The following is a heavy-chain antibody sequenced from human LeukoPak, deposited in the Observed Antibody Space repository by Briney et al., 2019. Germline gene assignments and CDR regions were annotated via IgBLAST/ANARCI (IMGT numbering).Heavy chain of an antibody. D-gene: IGHD2-21*02. J-gene: IGHJ4*02. CDR1: SGSISSYY. Sequence: SETLSLTCTVSSGSISSYYWSWIRQPPGKGLEWIGYIYYSGNTNYNPSLKSRVTMSVDTSKNQFSLKLSSVTAADTAVYYCARDRGDILDYWGQGTLVTVSS. CDR2: IYYSGNT. V-gene: IGHV4-59*01. CDR3: ARDRGDILDY.